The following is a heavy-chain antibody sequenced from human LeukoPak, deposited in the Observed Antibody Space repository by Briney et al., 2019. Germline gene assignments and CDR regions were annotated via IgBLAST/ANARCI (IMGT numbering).Heavy chain of an antibody. V-gene: IGHV3-66*01. CDR3: AREIVVVPAANDAFDI. Sequence: GGSLRLSCAASGFTVSSNYMSWVRQAPGKGLEWVSVIYSGGSTYYADSVKGRFTISRDNSKNTLYLQMNSLRAEDTAVYYCAREIVVVPAANDAFDIWGQGTMVTVSS. D-gene: IGHD2-2*01. CDR1: GFTVSSNY. J-gene: IGHJ3*02. CDR2: IYSGGST.